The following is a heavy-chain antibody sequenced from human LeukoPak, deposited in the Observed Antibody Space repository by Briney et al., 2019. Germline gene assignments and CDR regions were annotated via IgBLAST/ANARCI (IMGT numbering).Heavy chain of an antibody. CDR1: GGSISSYY. D-gene: IGHD3-10*02. CDR2: IYYSGST. Sequence: SGTLSLTCTVSGGSISSYYWSWIRQPPGKGLEWIGYIYYSGSTNYNPSLKSRVTISVDTSKNQFSLKLSSVTAADTAVYYCARTMWGYNYYYYYGMDVWGQGTTVTVSS. CDR3: ARTMWGYNYYYYYGMDV. J-gene: IGHJ6*02. V-gene: IGHV4-59*01.